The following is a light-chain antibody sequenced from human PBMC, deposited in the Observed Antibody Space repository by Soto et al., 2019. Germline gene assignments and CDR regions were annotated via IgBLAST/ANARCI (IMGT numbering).Light chain of an antibody. J-gene: IGKJ5*01. V-gene: IGKV3-11*01. Sequence: EIVMTQSPATLSVSNGERATLSCGASQSVSSYLAWYQQKPGQAPRLLIYDASNRATGIPARFSGSGSGTDFTLTISSLEPEDFAVYYCQQRSNWPSTFGQGTRLEI. CDR1: QSVSSY. CDR2: DAS. CDR3: QQRSNWPST.